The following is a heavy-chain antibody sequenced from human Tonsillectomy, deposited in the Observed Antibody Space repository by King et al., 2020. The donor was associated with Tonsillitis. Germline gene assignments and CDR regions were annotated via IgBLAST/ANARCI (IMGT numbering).Heavy chain of an antibody. CDR1: GFTFVAYA. Sequence: QLVQSGGGLIQPGRSLRLSCAASGFTFVAYAMHWVRQAPGKGLEWVSGISWDSGSLGYADSVKGRFTISRDNAKNSLYLQMNSLRTEDTALYYCAKDKADADYYFDYWGQGTLVTVSS. V-gene: IGHV3-9*01. J-gene: IGHJ4*02. CDR2: ISWDSGSL. CDR3: AKDKADADYYFDY.